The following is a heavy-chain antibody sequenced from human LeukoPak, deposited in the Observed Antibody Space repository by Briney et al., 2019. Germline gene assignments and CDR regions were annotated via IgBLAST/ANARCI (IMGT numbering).Heavy chain of an antibody. Sequence: GGSLRLSCAASGFTFSSYSMNWVRQAPGKGLEWVSSISSSSSYIYYADSVKGRFTISRDNAKNSLYLQMNSLRVEDTAVYYCARKASGYEYYFDYWGQGTLVTVSS. V-gene: IGHV3-21*01. CDR1: GFTFSSYS. D-gene: IGHD5-12*01. J-gene: IGHJ4*02. CDR2: ISSSSSYI. CDR3: ARKASGYEYYFDY.